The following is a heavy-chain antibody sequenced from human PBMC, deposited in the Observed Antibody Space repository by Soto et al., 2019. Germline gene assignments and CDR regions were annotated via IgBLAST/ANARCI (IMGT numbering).Heavy chain of an antibody. J-gene: IGHJ6*02. CDR2: TYYRSKWYN. CDR3: ARDLSITIFGVVIQTPYYYGMDV. V-gene: IGHV6-1*01. Sequence: SQTLSLTCALSGDSVSSNSAAWNWIRQSPSRGLEWLGRTYYRSKWYNDYAVSVKSRITINPDTSKNQFSLQLNSVTPEDTAVYYCARDLSITIFGVVIQTPYYYGMDVWGQGTTVTVSS. CDR1: GDSVSSNSAA. D-gene: IGHD3-3*01.